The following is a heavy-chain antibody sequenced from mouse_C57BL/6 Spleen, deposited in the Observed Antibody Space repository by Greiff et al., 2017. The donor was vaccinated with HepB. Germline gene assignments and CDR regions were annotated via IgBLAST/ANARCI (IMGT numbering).Heavy chain of an antibody. V-gene: IGHV2-9-1*01. CDR3: ARIFYYYGSYWYCDV. Sequence: VKLMESGPGLVAPSQSLSITCTVSGFSLTSYAISWVRQPPGKGLEWLGVIWTGGGTNYNSALKSRLSISKDNSKSQVFLKMNSLQTDDTARYYCARIFYYYGSYWYCDVWGTGTTVTVSS. D-gene: IGHD1-1*01. J-gene: IGHJ1*03. CDR1: GFSLTSYA. CDR2: IWTGGGT.